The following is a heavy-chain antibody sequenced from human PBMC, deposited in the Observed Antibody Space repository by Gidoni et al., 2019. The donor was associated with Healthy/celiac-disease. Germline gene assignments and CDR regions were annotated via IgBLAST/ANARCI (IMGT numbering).Heavy chain of an antibody. V-gene: IGHV2-5*01. D-gene: IGHD1-1*01. CDR1: GFSLSTSGVG. J-gene: IGHJ4*02. CDR2: IYWNDDK. Sequence: QITLKESGPTLVKPTQTLTLTCTFSGFSLSTSGVGVGWIRQPPGKALEWLALIYWNDDKRYSPSLKSRLTITKDTSKNQVVLTMTNMDPVDTATYYCARYEVSLLFDYWGQGTLVTVSS. CDR3: ARYEVSLLFDY.